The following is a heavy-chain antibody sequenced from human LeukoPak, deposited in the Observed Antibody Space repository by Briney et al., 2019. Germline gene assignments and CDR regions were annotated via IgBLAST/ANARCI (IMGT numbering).Heavy chain of an antibody. D-gene: IGHD6-19*01. CDR2: IIPILGIA. J-gene: IGHJ4*02. CDR1: GGTFSSYA. Sequence: GSSVKVSCKASGGTFSSYAISWVRQAPGQGLEWMGRIIPILGIANYAQKFQGRVTITADKSTSTAYMELSSLRSEDTAVYYCARDEIAVAGMFYWGQGTLVTVSS. CDR3: ARDEIAVAGMFY. V-gene: IGHV1-69*04.